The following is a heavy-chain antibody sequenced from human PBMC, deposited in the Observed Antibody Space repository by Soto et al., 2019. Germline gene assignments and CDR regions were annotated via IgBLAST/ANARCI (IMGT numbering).Heavy chain of an antibody. CDR1: GGSISSYY. CDR3: ARVGSSWYEDYFDY. Sequence: QVQLQESGPGLVKPSETLSLTCTVSGGSISSYYWSWIRQPPGKGLEWIGYIYYSGSTNYNPSLKSRVTISVDTSKNQFSLKLSSVTAADTAVYYCARVGSSWYEDYFDYWGQGTLVTVSS. CDR2: IYYSGST. D-gene: IGHD6-13*01. J-gene: IGHJ4*02. V-gene: IGHV4-59*01.